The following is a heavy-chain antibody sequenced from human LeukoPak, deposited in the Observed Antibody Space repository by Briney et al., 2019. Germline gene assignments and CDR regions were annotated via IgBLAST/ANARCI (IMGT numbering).Heavy chain of an antibody. CDR3: ARDSSGYYAPFDY. CDR1: GGSISSSSYY. D-gene: IGHD3-22*01. V-gene: IGHV4-39*07. J-gene: IGHJ4*02. CDR2: IYYSGST. Sequence: PSGTLSLTCTVSGGSISSSSYYWGWIRQPPGKGLEWIGSIYYSGSTYYNPSLKSRVTISVDTSKNQFSLKLSSVTAADTAVYYCARDSSGYYAPFDYWGQGTLVTVSS.